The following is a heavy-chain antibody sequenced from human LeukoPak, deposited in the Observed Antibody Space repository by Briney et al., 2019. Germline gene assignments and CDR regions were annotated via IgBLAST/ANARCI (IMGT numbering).Heavy chain of an antibody. Sequence: TGGSLRLSCAASGFTFSSYAMHWVRQAPGKGLEWVAVISYDGSNKYYADSVKGRFTISRDNSKNTLYLQMNSLRAEDTAVYYCARDQVPITILGVVITPPDYWGQGTLVTVSS. CDR1: GFTFSSYA. D-gene: IGHD3-3*01. J-gene: IGHJ4*02. CDR2: ISYDGSNK. V-gene: IGHV3-30-3*01. CDR3: ARDQVPITILGVVITPPDY.